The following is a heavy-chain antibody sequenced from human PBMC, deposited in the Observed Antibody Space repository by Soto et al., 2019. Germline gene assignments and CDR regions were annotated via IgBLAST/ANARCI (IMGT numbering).Heavy chain of an antibody. V-gene: IGHV4-31*02. CDR3: ARALVTDYNSRDYHYYFAMDV. J-gene: IGHJ6*02. D-gene: IGHD3-22*01. Sequence: HLQESGPGLVKPSQTLSLTCVVSGGPVSGDDLYWSWIHHLPGKGLEWIANVYHTGTTYYNPSLKSRVSMSVDTSQNQFSLILASVTAADTAVYYCARALVTDYNSRDYHYYFAMDVWGQGTSVTVSS. CDR1: GGPVSGDDLY. CDR2: VYHTGTT.